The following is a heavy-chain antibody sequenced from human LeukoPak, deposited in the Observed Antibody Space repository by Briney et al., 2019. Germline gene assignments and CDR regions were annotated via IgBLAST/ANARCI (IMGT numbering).Heavy chain of an antibody. V-gene: IGHV4-34*01. CDR1: GGSLSDFY. D-gene: IGHD2-21*02. J-gene: IGHJ6*02. CDR3: AIGASCGGDCYWEDYYFYGMDV. Sequence: SETLSLTCAVYGGSLSDFYWSWIRQPPGKGLEWIGEMNDFGSTNYNPSLKSRVALSLDTSKNQFSLRLSSVTAADTAVYFCAIGASCGGDCYWEDYYFYGMDVWGQGTTVTVSS. CDR2: MNDFGST.